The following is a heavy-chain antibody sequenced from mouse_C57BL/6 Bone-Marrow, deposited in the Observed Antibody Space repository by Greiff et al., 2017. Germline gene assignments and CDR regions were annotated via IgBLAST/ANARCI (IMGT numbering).Heavy chain of an antibody. CDR1: GYTFTSYW. J-gene: IGHJ1*03. D-gene: IGHD1-1*01. CDR3: ARGYYGSLWYFDV. Sequence: VQLQQSGAELVKPGASVKMSCKASGYTFTSYWLTWVKQRPGQGLEWIGDIYPGSGSTNYNEKFKSKATLTVDTSSSTAYMQLSSLTSEDSAVYYCARGYYGSLWYFDVWGTGTTVTVSS. CDR2: IYPGSGST. V-gene: IGHV1-55*01.